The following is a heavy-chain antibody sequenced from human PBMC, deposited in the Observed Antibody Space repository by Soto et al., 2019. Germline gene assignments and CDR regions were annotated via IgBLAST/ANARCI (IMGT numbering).Heavy chain of an antibody. V-gene: IGHV4-59*01. D-gene: IGHD3-10*01. J-gene: IGHJ4*02. CDR1: GGSISSYY. Sequence: PSETLSLTCTVSGGSISSYYWSWIRQPPGKGLEWIGYIYYSGSTNYNPSLKSRVTISVDTSKNQFSLKLSSVTAADTAVYYCARDNGSGRPPTFDYWGQGTLVTVSS. CDR2: IYYSGST. CDR3: ARDNGSGRPPTFDY.